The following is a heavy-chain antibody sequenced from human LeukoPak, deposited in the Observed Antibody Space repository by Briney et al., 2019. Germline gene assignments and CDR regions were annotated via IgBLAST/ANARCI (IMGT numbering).Heavy chain of an antibody. V-gene: IGHV3-74*01. D-gene: IGHD4-23*01. J-gene: IGHJ4*02. CDR1: GFTFSTYW. CDR2: IQSDGGST. CDR3: ASGYSSDYGGNTY. Sequence: GGSLRLSCAASGFTFSTYWMHWVRQAPGKGLVWVSRIQSDGGSTSYADSVMGRFTISRDNAKNTLYLQMNSLRVEDTAVYYCASGYSSDYGGNTYWGQGTLVTVSS.